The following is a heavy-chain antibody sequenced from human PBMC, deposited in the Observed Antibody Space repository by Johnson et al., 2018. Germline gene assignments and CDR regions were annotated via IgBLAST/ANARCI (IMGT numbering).Heavy chain of an antibody. D-gene: IGHD3-16*01. CDR2: IRQDGNEI. J-gene: IGHJ4*02. CDR1: GFILSSHW. V-gene: IGHV3-7*01. CDR3: ARGGGNFDY. Sequence: VQLVESGGGLVQPGGSLRLSCAGSGFILSSHWMSWVRLAPGKGLEWLAKIRQDGNEIYYVDSVKGRFPISRDNAKNSLYLQRNSLRDEETAVFYCARGGGNFDYWGQGTLVTVSS.